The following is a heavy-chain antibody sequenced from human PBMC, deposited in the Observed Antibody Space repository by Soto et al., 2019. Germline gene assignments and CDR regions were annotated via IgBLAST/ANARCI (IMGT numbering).Heavy chain of an antibody. D-gene: IGHD6-13*01. CDR1: GYSISSGYY. Sequence: SETLSLTCAVSGYSISSGYYWSWIRQPPGKGLEWIGEINHSGNTNYNPSLKSRVTISVDTSKNQFSLKLSSVTAADTAVYYCASPIAAAGRANWGQGTLVTSPQ. V-gene: IGHV4-34*01. CDR2: INHSGNT. J-gene: IGHJ4*02. CDR3: ASPIAAAGRAN.